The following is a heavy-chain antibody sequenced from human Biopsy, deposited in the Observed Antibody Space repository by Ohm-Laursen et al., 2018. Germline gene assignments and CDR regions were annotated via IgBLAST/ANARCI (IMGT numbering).Heavy chain of an antibody. CDR2: FAPENGKT. CDR1: GYNLTALS. Sequence: SSVKVSCKASGYNLTALSMHWVRQAPGRGLEWMGGFAPENGKTIYAQKFQGRITMTEDTSTDTAYMELSSLRSEDTAVYYCAADINVWNVNYWGQGTQVTVSS. J-gene: IGHJ4*02. V-gene: IGHV1-24*01. CDR3: AADINVWNVNY. D-gene: IGHD1-1*01.